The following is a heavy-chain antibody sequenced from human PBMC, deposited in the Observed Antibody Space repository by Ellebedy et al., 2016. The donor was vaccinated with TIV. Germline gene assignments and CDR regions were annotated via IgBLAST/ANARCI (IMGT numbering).Heavy chain of an antibody. CDR3: ARVAVTGLAVDY. Sequence: GESLKISXVASGFTFSDYYMTWIRQAPGKGLEWVSHNSPRGSSINYADSVKGRFTISRDNAKNSLYLQMDSLRVEDTAVYYCARVAVTGLAVDYWGQGNLVTVSS. D-gene: IGHD6-19*01. CDR2: NSPRGSSI. J-gene: IGHJ4*02. V-gene: IGHV3-11*01. CDR1: GFTFSDYY.